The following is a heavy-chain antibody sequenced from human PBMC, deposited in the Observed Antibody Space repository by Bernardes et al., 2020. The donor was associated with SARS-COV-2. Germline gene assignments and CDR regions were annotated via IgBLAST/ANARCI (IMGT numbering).Heavy chain of an antibody. CDR1: GGSISSGGYY. Sequence: SETLSLTRTVSGGSISSGGYYWSWIRQHPGKGLEWIGYIYYSGSTYYNPSLKSRVTISVDTSKNQFSLKLSSVTAADTAVYYCAREDYGGNRPDYWGQGTLVTVSS. CDR2: IYYSGST. CDR3: AREDYGGNRPDY. J-gene: IGHJ4*02. V-gene: IGHV4-31*03. D-gene: IGHD4-17*01.